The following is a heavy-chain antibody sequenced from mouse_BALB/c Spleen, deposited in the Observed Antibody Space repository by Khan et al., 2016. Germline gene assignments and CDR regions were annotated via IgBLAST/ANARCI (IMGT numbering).Heavy chain of an antibody. CDR1: GYAFTNFL. V-gene: IGHV1-54*01. Sequence: QVRLQQSGAELVRPGTSVKVSCKASGYAFTNFLIEWIKERPGQGLEWIGVINPGSGGTKYNENFKGKVVLTADKSSSTAYMQRSSLTSDDSAVYCCARSGRMDCWGQGTSVTVSS. CDR2: INPGSGGT. J-gene: IGHJ4*01. CDR3: ARSGRMDC.